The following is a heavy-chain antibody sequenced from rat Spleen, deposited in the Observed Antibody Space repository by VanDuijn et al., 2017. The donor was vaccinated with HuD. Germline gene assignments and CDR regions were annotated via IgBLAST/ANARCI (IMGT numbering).Heavy chain of an antibody. Sequence: EVQLVESGGGLVQPGGSLKLSCAASGFTFSDYYMAWVRQAPTKGLEWIATITSGGSYTYYPDSVKGRFTISRDNAKTTLYLQMDSLRSEDTATYYCATTPGRPFAYWGQGTLVTVSS. CDR1: GFTFSDYY. D-gene: IGHD5-1*01. V-gene: IGHV5-25*01. CDR3: ATTPGRPFAY. CDR2: ITSGGSYT. J-gene: IGHJ3*01.